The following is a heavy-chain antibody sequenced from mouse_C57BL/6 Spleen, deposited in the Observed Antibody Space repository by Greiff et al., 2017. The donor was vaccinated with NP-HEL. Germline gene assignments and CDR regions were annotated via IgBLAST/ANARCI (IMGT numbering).Heavy chain of an antibody. D-gene: IGHD1-1*01. Sequence: QVHVKQSGAELVRPGASVKLSCKASGYTFTDYYINWVKQRPGQGLEWIARIYPGSGNTYYNEKFKGKATLTAEKSSSTAYMQLSSLTSEDSAVYFCSREGYYYGSNFWFAYWGQGTLVTVSA. CDR2: IYPGSGNT. V-gene: IGHV1-76*01. CDR3: SREGYYYGSNFWFAY. CDR1: GYTFTDYY. J-gene: IGHJ3*01.